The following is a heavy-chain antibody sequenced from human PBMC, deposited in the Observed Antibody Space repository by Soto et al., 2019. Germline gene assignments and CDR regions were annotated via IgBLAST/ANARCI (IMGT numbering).Heavy chain of an antibody. V-gene: IGHV1-8*01. CDR1: GYSFTSLD. Sequence: ASVKVSCKASGYSFTSLDINWVRQTAGQGLEWMGWMEPSTGTTGYAQKFQGRVTMTRDTSIDTAYMELTTLTSDDTAFYYCARGVSAGVDYWGQGTLVTVSS. J-gene: IGHJ4*02. D-gene: IGHD1-26*01. CDR2: MEPSTGTT. CDR3: ARGVSAGVDY.